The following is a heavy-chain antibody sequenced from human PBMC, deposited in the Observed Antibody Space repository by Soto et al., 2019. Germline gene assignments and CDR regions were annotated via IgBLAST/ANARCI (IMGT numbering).Heavy chain of an antibody. CDR2: INHSGST. Sequence: TCAVYGGSFSGYYWSWIRQPPGKGLEWIGEINHSGSTNYNPSLKSRVTISVYTSKNQFSLKLSSVTAADTAVYYCARAEIMNNWFDPWGQGTLVTVSS. D-gene: IGHD3-16*01. J-gene: IGHJ5*02. V-gene: IGHV4-34*01. CDR3: ARAEIMNNWFDP. CDR1: GGSFSGYY.